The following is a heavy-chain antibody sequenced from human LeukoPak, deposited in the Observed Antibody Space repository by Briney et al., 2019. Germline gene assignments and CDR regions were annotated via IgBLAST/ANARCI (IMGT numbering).Heavy chain of an antibody. J-gene: IGHJ4*02. D-gene: IGHD3-22*01. CDR1: GGSISSYY. CDR2: IYYSGST. V-gene: IGHV4-59*08. CDR3: ARHPSYYDRIDY. Sequence: SETLSLTCTVSGGSISSYYWSWIRQPPGKGLEWIGYIYYSGSTNYNPSLKSRVTISVDTSKNQFSLKLSSVAAADTAVYYCARHPSYYDRIDYWGQGTLVTVSS.